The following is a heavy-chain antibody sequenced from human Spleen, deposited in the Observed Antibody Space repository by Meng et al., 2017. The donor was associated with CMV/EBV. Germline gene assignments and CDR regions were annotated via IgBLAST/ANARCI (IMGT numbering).Heavy chain of an antibody. Sequence: GESLKISCAASGFTVSSNYMTWVRQAPGKRLEWVSVIFSGGSKYYADAVRGRFAISRDNSNNTPYIQMNSLRTEDTAVYYCARGGTYFDNWGQGTLVTVSS. CDR1: GFTVSSNY. CDR2: IFSGGSK. CDR3: ARGGTYFDN. J-gene: IGHJ4*02. V-gene: IGHV3-53*01.